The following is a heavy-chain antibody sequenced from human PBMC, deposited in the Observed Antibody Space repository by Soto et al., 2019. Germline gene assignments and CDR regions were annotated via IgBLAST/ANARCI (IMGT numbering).Heavy chain of an antibody. CDR3: AKDNPTSVYSSGWYSWNYYYYGMDV. D-gene: IGHD6-19*01. J-gene: IGHJ6*02. V-gene: IGHV3-23*01. Sequence: GGSLRLSCAASGFTFSSYAMSWVRQAPGKGLEWVSAISGSGGSTYYADSVKGRFTISRDNSKNTLYLQMNSLRAEDTAVYYCAKDNPTSVYSSGWYSWNYYYYGMDVWGQGTTVTVSS. CDR2: ISGSGGST. CDR1: GFTFSSYA.